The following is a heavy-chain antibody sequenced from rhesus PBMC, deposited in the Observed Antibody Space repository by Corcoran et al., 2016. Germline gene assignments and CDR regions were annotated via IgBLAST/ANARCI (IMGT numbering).Heavy chain of an antibody. V-gene: IGHV4-147*01. J-gene: IGHJ4*01. D-gene: IGHD4-29*01. Sequence: QLQLQESGPGLVKPSATLSLTCAVSGGSIRSNSWSWIRPPPGKGLEWIGRISGSSGSTSYNPSLKSRVTISTDTSKNQFSLKVSSVTAADTAVYYCARDHGSSYGYWGQGVLVTVSS. CDR1: GGSIRSNS. CDR2: ISGSSGST. CDR3: ARDHGSSYGY.